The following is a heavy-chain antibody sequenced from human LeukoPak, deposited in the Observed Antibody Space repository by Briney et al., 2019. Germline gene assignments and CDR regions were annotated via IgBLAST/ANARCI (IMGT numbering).Heavy chain of an antibody. D-gene: IGHD2-15*01. CDR2: IRSKADGYTT. CDR3: TRLAGGDAFDI. J-gene: IGHJ3*02. V-gene: IGHV3-73*01. CDR1: GFTFSGSA. Sequence: GSLKLSCAASGFTFSGSAMHWVRQASGKGLEWVGRIRSKADGYTTAYGASVKGRFTISRDDSQRATYVQMNSLKIEDTAVYYCTRLAGGDAFDIWGPGTMVTVSS.